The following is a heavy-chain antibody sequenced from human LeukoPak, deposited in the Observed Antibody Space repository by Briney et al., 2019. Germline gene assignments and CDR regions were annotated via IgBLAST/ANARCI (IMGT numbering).Heavy chain of an antibody. CDR3: ARGARAGYNLEPFDY. CDR2: IYYSGST. V-gene: IGHV4-59*08. CDR1: GGSMSSYY. Sequence: KASETLSLTCTVSGGSMSSYYWSCIRQPPGKGLEWIGYIYYSGSTKYNPSLKSRVTISVDTSKNQFSLKLSSVTAADTAVYYCARGARAGYNLEPFDYWGQGTLVTVSS. D-gene: IGHD5-24*01. J-gene: IGHJ4*02.